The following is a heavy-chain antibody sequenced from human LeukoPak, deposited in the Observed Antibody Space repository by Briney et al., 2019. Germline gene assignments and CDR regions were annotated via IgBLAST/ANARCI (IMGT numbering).Heavy chain of an antibody. J-gene: IGHJ5*02. CDR3: ARVTMVRGHNWFDP. CDR2: INAGNGNT. CDR1: GYTFTSYA. Sequence: ASVKVSCKASGYTFTSYAMHWVRQAPGQRLEWMGWINAGNGNTKYSQKFQGRVTITRDTSASTAYMEPSSLRSEDTAVYYCARVTMVRGHNWFDPWGQGTLVTVSS. D-gene: IGHD3-10*01. V-gene: IGHV1-3*01.